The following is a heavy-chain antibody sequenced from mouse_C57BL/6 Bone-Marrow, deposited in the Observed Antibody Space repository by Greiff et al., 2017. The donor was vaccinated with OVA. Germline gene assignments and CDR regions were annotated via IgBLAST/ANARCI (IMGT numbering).Heavy chain of an antibody. D-gene: IGHD1-1*01. J-gene: IGHJ1*03. CDR1: GFSLTSYG. Sequence: QVQLKESGPGLVQPSQSLSITCTVSGFSLTSYGVHWVRQSPGKGLEWLGVIWRGGSTDYNAAFMSRLSITKDNSKSQVFFKMNSLQADDTAIYYCAKNSEYGSSHWYFDVWGTGTTVTVSS. CDR2: IWRGGST. CDR3: AKNSEYGSSHWYFDV. V-gene: IGHV2-5*01.